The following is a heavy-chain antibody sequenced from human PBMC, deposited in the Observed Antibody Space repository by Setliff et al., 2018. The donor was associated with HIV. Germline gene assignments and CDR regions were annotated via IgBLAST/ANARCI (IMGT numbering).Heavy chain of an antibody. J-gene: IGHJ4*02. Sequence: GESLRLSCAASGFTFSSFAMTWVRQAPGKGLEWVSSISGSAGSTYYADSVKGRFTISRDNSKNTLYLQMNSLRAEDTAVYYCAKETFYYDSSGYWPEPGYYFDYWGQGTL. CDR3: AKETFYYDSSGYWPEPGYYFDY. V-gene: IGHV3-23*01. D-gene: IGHD3-22*01. CDR2: ISGSAGST. CDR1: GFTFSSFA.